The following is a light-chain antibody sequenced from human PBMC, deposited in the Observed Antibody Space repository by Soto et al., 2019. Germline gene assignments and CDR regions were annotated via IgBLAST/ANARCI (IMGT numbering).Light chain of an antibody. J-gene: IGKJ2*01. Sequence: LILTQSPGTLSLSPGERATLSCRASESVRNNSLAWYQQHPGQAPRLLISGASSRATGIPDRFTGTGSGADFSLTISRLEPDDSAVYFCHHYGYGADTFGQGTKLEIK. V-gene: IGKV3-20*01. CDR2: GAS. CDR3: HHYGYGADT. CDR1: ESVRNNS.